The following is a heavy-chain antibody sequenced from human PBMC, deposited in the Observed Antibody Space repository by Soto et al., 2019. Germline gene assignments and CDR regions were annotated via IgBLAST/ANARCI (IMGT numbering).Heavy chain of an antibody. D-gene: IGHD2-21*01. CDR1: GGSVNSGSYY. V-gene: IGHV4-61*01. Sequence: PSETLSLTCTVSGGSVNSGSYYWTWIRQSPGRGLEWIGYVYYSGTNKYNPSLKTRATISIDTTNNQFSLKLGPMTPADTAVYYCARDDWANEKRFTPWGQGTLVAASS. CDR3: ARDDWANEKRFTP. J-gene: IGHJ5*02. CDR2: VYYSGTN.